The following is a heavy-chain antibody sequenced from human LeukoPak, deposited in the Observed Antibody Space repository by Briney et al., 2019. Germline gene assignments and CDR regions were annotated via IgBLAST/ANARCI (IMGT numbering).Heavy chain of an antibody. CDR1: GFTFSTYW. J-gene: IGHJ4*02. V-gene: IGHV3-7*01. CDR3: AREPGEKWLHLFSHFDY. D-gene: IGHD5-24*01. CDR2: IKQDGSEK. Sequence: PGGSLRLSCAASGFTFSTYWMSWVRQAPGKGLEWVANIKQDGSEKYYVDSVKGRFTISRDNAKNSMYLQMNSLRAEDTALYYCAREPGEKWLHLFSHFDYWGQGTLVTVSS.